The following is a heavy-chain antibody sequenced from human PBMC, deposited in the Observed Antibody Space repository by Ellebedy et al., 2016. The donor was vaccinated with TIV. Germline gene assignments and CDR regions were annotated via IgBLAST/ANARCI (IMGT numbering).Heavy chain of an antibody. J-gene: IGHJ4*02. CDR2: ISSSSSYI. V-gene: IGHV3-21*01. Sequence: GESLKISXAASGFTFSSYSMNWVRQAPGKGLEWVSSISSSSSYIYYADSVKGRFTISRDNAKNSLYLQMNSLRAEDTAVYYCARDLGPFDYWGQGTLVTVSS. CDR3: ARDLGPFDY. CDR1: GFTFSSYS.